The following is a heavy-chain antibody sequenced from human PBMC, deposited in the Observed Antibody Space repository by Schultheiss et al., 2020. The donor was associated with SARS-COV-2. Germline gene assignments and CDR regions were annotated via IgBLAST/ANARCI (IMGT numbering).Heavy chain of an antibody. CDR3: ARGEYCGGDCGLVPPPSSFDY. V-gene: IGHV1-46*03. CDR1: GYTFTSYY. D-gene: IGHD2-21*02. J-gene: IGHJ4*02. Sequence: GGSLRLSCKASGYTFTSYYMHWVRQAPGQGLEWMGIINPSGGSTSYAQKFQGRVTMTRDTSTSTVYMELSSLRSEDTAVYYCARGEYCGGDCGLVPPPSSFDYWGQGTLVTVSS. CDR2: INPSGGST.